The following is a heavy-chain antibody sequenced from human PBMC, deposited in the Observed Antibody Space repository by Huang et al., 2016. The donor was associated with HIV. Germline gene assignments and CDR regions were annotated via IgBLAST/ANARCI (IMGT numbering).Heavy chain of an antibody. J-gene: IGHJ6*02. D-gene: IGHD3-3*01. CDR2: INDSGST. CDR1: GASFTGNY. Sequence: QVHLQQWGAGLLKPSETLTLTCAVSGASFTGNYWTWIRKTPGKGLEWIGEINDSGSTIYNPALESRVPISIDRSKKEFSLRLSSMTAADTAVYYCARQWVLLDYLMGMDVWGQGTTVIVSS. CDR3: ARQWVLLDYLMGMDV. V-gene: IGHV4-34*01.